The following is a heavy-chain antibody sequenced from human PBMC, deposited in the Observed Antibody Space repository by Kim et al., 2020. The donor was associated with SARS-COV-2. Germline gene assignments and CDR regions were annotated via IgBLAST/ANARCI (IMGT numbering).Heavy chain of an antibody. J-gene: IGHJ4*02. Sequence: SETLSLTCTVSGGSISSYYWSWIRQPPGKGLEWIGYIYYSGSTNYNPSLKSRVTISVDTSKNQFSLKLSSVSAADTAVYYCARDLVGFDYWGQGTLGTVS. CDR3: ARDLVGFDY. D-gene: IGHD2-15*01. CDR1: GGSISSYY. V-gene: IGHV4-59*01. CDR2: IYYSGST.